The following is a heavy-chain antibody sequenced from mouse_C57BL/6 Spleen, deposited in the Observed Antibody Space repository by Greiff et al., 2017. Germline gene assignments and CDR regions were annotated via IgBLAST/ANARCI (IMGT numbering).Heavy chain of an antibody. CDR2: IDPSDSYT. Sequence: VQLQESGAELVMPGASVKLSCKASGYTFTSYWMHWVKQRPGQGLEWIGEIDPSDSYTNYNQKFKGKSTLTVDKSSSTAYMQLSSLTSEDSAVYYCARGGSTMVTSWYFDVWGTGTTVTVSS. V-gene: IGHV1-69*01. D-gene: IGHD2-2*01. J-gene: IGHJ1*03. CDR3: ARGGSTMVTSWYFDV. CDR1: GYTFTSYW.